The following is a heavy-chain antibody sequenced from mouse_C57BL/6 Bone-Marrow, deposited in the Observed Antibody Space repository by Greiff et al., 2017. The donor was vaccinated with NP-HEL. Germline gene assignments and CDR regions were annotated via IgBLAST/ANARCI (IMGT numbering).Heavy chain of an antibody. CDR1: GYTFTSYW. CDR2: LDPSDSYT. Sequence: QVQLQQPGAELVRPGTSVKLSCKASGYTFTSYWMHWVKPRPGPGLEWIGVLDPSDSYTNYPQKFKGQATLTVDTSSSTAYMQLSSRTSEDSAVYYCARYTTVVAPYARDYWGQGTSVTVSS. J-gene: IGHJ4*01. D-gene: IGHD1-1*01. CDR3: ARYTTVVAPYARDY. V-gene: IGHV1-59*01.